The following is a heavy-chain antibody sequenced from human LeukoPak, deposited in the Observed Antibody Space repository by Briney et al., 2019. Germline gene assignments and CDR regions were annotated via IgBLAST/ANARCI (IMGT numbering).Heavy chain of an antibody. V-gene: IGHV3-9*01. J-gene: IGHJ5*02. D-gene: IGHD1-1*01. Sequence: SLRLSCAASGFTFDDYAMHWVRQAPGKGLEWVSGISWNSGSIAYADSVKGRFIISRDNAKNSLYLQMNSLRAEDTAVYYCARGRTGTAWNWFDPWGQGTLVTVSS. CDR3: ARGRTGTAWNWFDP. CDR2: ISWNSGSI. CDR1: GFTFDDYA.